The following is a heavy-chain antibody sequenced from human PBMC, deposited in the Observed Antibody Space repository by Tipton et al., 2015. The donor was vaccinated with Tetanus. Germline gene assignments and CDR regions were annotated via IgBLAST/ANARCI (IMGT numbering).Heavy chain of an antibody. Sequence: SLRLSCAASGFSFSTYNFHWIRQAPGKGLEWVAVIWYDGTTTHYADSVKGRFTTSRDDSKSTLYLHMTSLRAEDTAVYYCAKVRGTMRYSFDSWGQGTLVTVSS. V-gene: IGHV3-33*06. CDR2: IWYDGTTT. CDR3: AKVRGTMRYSFDS. D-gene: IGHD1-26*01. J-gene: IGHJ5*01. CDR1: GFSFSTYN.